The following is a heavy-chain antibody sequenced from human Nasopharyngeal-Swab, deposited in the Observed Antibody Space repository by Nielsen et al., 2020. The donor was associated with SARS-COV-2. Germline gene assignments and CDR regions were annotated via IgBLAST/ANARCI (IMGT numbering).Heavy chain of an antibody. Sequence: SVKVSCKASGGTFSSYAISWVRQAPGQGLEWMGGIIPIFGTANYAQKFQGRVTITADESTSTAYMELSSLRSEDTAVYYCATGVCGGDCYPAQHDAFDIWGPGTMVTVSS. CDR3: ATGVCGGDCYPAQHDAFDI. CDR2: IIPIFGTA. D-gene: IGHD2-21*02. CDR1: GGTFSSYA. V-gene: IGHV1-69*13. J-gene: IGHJ3*02.